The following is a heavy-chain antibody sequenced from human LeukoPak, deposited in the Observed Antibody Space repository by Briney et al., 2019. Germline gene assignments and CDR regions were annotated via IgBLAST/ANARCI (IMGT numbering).Heavy chain of an antibody. Sequence: AGGSLRLSCAASGFTFSSYSMNWVRQAPGKGLEWVSSISSSSSYIYYADSVKGRFTISRDNAKNSLYLQMNSLRAEDTAVYYCARDLAARQRRAEMDDYWGQGTLVTVSS. CDR1: GFTFSSYS. V-gene: IGHV3-21*01. CDR3: ARDLAARQRRAEMDDY. J-gene: IGHJ4*02. CDR2: ISSSSSYI. D-gene: IGHD6-6*01.